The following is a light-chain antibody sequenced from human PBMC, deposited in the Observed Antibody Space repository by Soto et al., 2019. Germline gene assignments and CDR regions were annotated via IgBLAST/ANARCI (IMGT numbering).Light chain of an antibody. V-gene: IGKV3D-15*01. CDR2: GTS. CDR3: QQYNNWPLLT. J-gene: IGKJ4*01. Sequence: EIVMTQSPATLSVSPGERATLSCRASQSVTSNLAWYQQKPGQAPRLLIFGTSIRVTGIPARFSGSGSGTEFTLTISSLQSEDFAVYYCQQYNNWPLLTFGGGTKVEIK. CDR1: QSVTSN.